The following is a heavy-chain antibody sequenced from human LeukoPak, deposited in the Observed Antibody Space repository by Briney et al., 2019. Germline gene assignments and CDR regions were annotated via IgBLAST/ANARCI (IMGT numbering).Heavy chain of an antibody. J-gene: IGHJ3*02. CDR3: ERCSQRLVRGAFDI. CDR1: GFTFSSYA. V-gene: IGHV3-64*01. Sequence: GGSLRLSCAACGFTFSSYAMHWVRQAPGKGLEYVSAISSNGGSTYYANSVKGRFTISRDNAKNSLYLQMNSLRAEDTAVYDCERCSQRLVRGAFDIWGQGTMVTVSS. D-gene: IGHD6-19*01. CDR2: ISSNGGST.